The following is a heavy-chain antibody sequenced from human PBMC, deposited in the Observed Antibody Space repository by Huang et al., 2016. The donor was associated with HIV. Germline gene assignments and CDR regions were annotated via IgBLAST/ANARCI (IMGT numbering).Heavy chain of an antibody. D-gene: IGHD4-17*01. CDR3: AKDPSSPYGDSYFEQ. Sequence: EVQLLESGGGLVQPGGSLSLSCAASGFTFIDFAMCWVRQAPGKGLEWVSALRGSGHSTYYGAFVNGRFTISRDNSKNTLYLQMNKLRVEDTAVYFCAKDPSSPYGDSYFEQWGQGTLVTVSP. J-gene: IGHJ4*02. CDR1: GFTFIDFA. CDR2: LRGSGHST. V-gene: IGHV3-23*01.